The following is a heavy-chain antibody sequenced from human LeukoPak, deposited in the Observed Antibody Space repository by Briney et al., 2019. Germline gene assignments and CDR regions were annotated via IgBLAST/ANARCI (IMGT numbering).Heavy chain of an antibody. Sequence: SETLSLTCTVSRGSISSGDYYWSWIRQPPGKGLEWIGYIYYGGSTYYNPSLKSRVTISVDTSKNQFSLKLSSVTAADTAVYYCARETGQYGMDVWGQGTTVTVSS. CDR2: IYYGGST. J-gene: IGHJ6*02. V-gene: IGHV4-30-4*01. CDR3: ARETGQYGMDV. CDR1: RGSISSGDYY. D-gene: IGHD1-14*01.